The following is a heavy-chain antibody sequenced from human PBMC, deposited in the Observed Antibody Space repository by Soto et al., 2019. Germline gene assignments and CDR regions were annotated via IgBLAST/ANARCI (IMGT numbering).Heavy chain of an antibody. CDR1: GFTFSSYA. V-gene: IGHV3-23*01. CDR3: AKAYPGGGELQVYYGMDV. CDR2: ISGSGGST. Sequence: EVQLLESGGGLVQPGGSLRLSCAASGFTFSSYAMSWVRQAPGKGLEWVSAISGSGGSTYYADSVEGRFTISRDNSKNTVDRQRNSRRAEDTTVYYCAKAYPGGGELQVYYGMDVWGQGTTVTVSS. J-gene: IGHJ6*02. D-gene: IGHD1-26*01.